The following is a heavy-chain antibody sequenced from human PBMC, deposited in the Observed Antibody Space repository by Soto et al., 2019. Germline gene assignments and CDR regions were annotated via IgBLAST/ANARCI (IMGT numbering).Heavy chain of an antibody. V-gene: IGHV3-21*01. CDR3: ARDGDYEYYYYYMDV. CDR2: ISSSSSYI. Sequence: GGSLRLSCAASGFTFSSYSMNWVRQAPGKGLEWVSSISSSSSYIYYADSVKGQFTISKDNAKNSLYLQMNSLRAEDTAVYYCARDGDYEYYYYYMDVWGKGTTVTVSS. D-gene: IGHD4-17*01. J-gene: IGHJ6*03. CDR1: GFTFSSYS.